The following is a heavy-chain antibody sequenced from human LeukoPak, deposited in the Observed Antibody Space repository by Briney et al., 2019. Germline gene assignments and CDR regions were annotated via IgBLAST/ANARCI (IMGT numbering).Heavy chain of an antibody. CDR3: AISRVVGAARFAFDI. Sequence: ASVKVSCKASGYTFTIYDINWVRQVPGQGLEWMGWINPNSGNAGYAQMFQGRVTMTRDTSINTAYVELSSLRSEDTAVYYCAISRVVGAARFAFDIWGQGTMITVSS. J-gene: IGHJ3*02. V-gene: IGHV1-8*01. CDR1: GYTFTIYD. D-gene: IGHD2-15*01. CDR2: INPNSGNA.